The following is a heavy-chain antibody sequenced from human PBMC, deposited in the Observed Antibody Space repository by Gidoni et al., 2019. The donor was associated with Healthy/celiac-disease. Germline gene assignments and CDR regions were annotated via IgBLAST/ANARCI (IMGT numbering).Heavy chain of an antibody. CDR3: ARVRWRFPYDSSGYYYPNSYYYYGMDV. CDR1: GFTFSSYS. D-gene: IGHD3-22*01. CDR2: ISSSSSYI. Sequence: EVQLVESGGGLVKPGGSLRLSCAASGFTFSSYSMNWVRPAPGKGMQWVSSISSSSSYIYYADSVKGRFTISRDNAKNSLYLQMNSLRAEDTAVYYCARVRWRFPYDSSGYYYPNSYYYYGMDVWVQGTTVTVSS. J-gene: IGHJ6*02. V-gene: IGHV3-21*01.